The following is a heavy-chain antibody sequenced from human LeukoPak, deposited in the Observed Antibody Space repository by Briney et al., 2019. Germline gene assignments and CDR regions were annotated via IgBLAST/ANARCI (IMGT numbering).Heavy chain of an antibody. CDR2: ISGGGPST. CDR1: GFTFSNYD. V-gene: IGHV3-23*01. J-gene: IGHJ4*02. CDR3: AKTVHSSGFAVDY. Sequence: GGSLSLSCVASGFTFSNYDMSWVRQAPGKGMEWVSLISGGGPSTYYTDSVKGRFTISRDNSKNTLYLQMDSLSAEDTAVYYCAKTVHSSGFAVDYWGQGSLVTVSS. D-gene: IGHD6-13*01.